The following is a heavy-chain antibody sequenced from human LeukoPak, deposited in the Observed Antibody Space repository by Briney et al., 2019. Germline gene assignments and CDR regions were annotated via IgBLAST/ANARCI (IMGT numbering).Heavy chain of an antibody. CDR1: GYTFTSYG. CDR2: ISAYNGNT. CDR3: ARERIDPQYYDILTGYYSSWFDP. Sequence: ASVKVSCTASGYTFTSYGISWVRQAPGQGLEWMGWISAYNGNTNYAQKLQGRVTMTTDTSTSTAYMELRSLRSDDTAVYYCARERIDPQYYDILTGYYSSWFDPWGQGTLVTVSS. J-gene: IGHJ5*02. D-gene: IGHD3-9*01. V-gene: IGHV1-18*01.